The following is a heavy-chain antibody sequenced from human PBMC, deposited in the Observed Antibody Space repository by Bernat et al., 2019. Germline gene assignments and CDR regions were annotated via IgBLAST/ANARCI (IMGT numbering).Heavy chain of an antibody. CDR3: ARAEAAYCSGRKCYPYFLDH. D-gene: IGHD2-15*01. CDR1: GFSFNNYV. CDR2: ISHDGSQK. Sequence: QVHLVESGGGVVQPGRSLRLSCEASGFSFNNYVMNWVRQAPGKGLEWVAVISHDGSQKYYADSVKGRFAVSRDNSKNTVYLQMTSLTADDTAVYYCARAEAAYCSGRKCYPYFLDHWGQGTLVTVSS. V-gene: IGHV3-30*01. J-gene: IGHJ4*02.